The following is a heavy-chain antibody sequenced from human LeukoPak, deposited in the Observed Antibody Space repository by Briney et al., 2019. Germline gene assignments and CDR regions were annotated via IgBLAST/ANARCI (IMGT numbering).Heavy chain of an antibody. CDR1: GYTFTSYG. V-gene: IGHV1-18*01. J-gene: IGHJ4*02. Sequence: GASVKVSCKASGYTFTSYGISWVRQAPGQGLEWMGWISAYNGNTNYAQKLQGRVTMTTDTSTSTAYMELRSLRSDGTAVYYCARDDYLPPYYYDSSGYYGFDYWGQGTLVTVSS. CDR3: ARDDYLPPYYYDSSGYYGFDY. CDR2: ISAYNGNT. D-gene: IGHD3-22*01.